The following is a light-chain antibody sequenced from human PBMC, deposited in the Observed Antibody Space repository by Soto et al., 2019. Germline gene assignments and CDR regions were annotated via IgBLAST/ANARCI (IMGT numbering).Light chain of an antibody. CDR1: QTISSW. J-gene: IGKJ4*01. V-gene: IGKV1-39*01. Sequence: IWMTQSPSLLSASTGDRLSITCRASQTISSWLAWYQQKPGKAPKVLIYAASSLQSGVPSRFSGIGSGTDFTLSISSLQPEDFATYYCQQSYSGPLTFGGGTKVDIK. CDR2: AAS. CDR3: QQSYSGPLT.